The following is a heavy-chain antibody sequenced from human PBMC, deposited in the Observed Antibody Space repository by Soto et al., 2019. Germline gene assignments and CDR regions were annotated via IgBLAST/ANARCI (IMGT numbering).Heavy chain of an antibody. J-gene: IGHJ4*02. CDR3: ARSPYYYDSTTQDC. CDR2: ISAYNGNT. V-gene: IGHV1-18*01. Sequence: GASVKVSCKASGYTFTSYGISWVRQAPGQGLEWMGWISAYNGNTNYVQKLQGRVTMTTDTSTSTAYMELRSLRSDDTAVYYCARSPYYYDSTTQDCWGQGTLVTVSS. D-gene: IGHD3-22*01. CDR1: GYTFTSYG.